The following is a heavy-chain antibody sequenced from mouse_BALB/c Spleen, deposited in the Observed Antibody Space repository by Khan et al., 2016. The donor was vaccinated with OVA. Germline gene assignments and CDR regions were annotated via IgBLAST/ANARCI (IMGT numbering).Heavy chain of an antibody. CDR2: INPSTGYT. D-gene: IGHD2-4*01. V-gene: IGHV1-7*01. J-gene: IGHJ2*01. CDR3: ARGGYDYGLFDY. CDR1: GYTFTSYW. Sequence: QIQLVQSGAELAKPGASVKMSCKASGYTFTSYWMHWVKQRPGQGLEWIGYINPSTGYTEYNQKFKDKATLTADKSSSTAYMQLSSLTSEDSAFHYCARGGYDYGLFDYWGQGTTLTVSS.